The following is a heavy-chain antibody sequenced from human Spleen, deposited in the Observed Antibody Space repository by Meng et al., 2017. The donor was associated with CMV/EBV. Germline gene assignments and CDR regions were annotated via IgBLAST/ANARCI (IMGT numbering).Heavy chain of an antibody. CDR1: GGSTSSGGYY. CDR2: IYYSGST. CDR3: ARVVQEVRGVSFDY. J-gene: IGHJ4*02. V-gene: IGHV4-31*02. Sequence: SGGSTSSGGYYWSWIRQHPGKGLEWIGYIYYSGSTYYNPSLKSRVTISVDTSKNQFSLKLSSVTAADTAVYYCARVVQEVRGVSFDYWGQGTLVTVSS. D-gene: IGHD3-10*01.